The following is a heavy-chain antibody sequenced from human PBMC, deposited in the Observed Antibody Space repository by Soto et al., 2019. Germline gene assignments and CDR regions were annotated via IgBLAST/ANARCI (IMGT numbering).Heavy chain of an antibody. D-gene: IGHD3-22*01. CDR3: ARSPDSSGYYPRWYYYGMDV. CDR1: GGSISSSNW. Sequence: SETLSLTCAVSGGSISSSNWWSWVRQPPGKGLEWIGEIYHSGSTNYNPSLKSRVTISVDKSKNQFSLKLSSVTAADTAVYYCARSPDSSGYYPRWYYYGMDVWGQGTTVPVS. CDR2: IYHSGST. J-gene: IGHJ6*02. V-gene: IGHV4-4*02.